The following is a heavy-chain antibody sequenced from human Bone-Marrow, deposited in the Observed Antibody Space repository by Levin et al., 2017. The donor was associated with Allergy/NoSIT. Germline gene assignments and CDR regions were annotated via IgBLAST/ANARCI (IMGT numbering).Heavy chain of an antibody. CDR2: ISYDGNNK. CDR3: ARDPQLTGWDAYFDY. J-gene: IGHJ4*02. CDR1: GFTFNTYC. Sequence: PGGSLRLSCVASGFTFNTYCMHWVRQAPGKGLEWVAVISYDGNNKFYSDSVRGRFSISRDNSKHTLHLEMNSLRPDDTAVYYCARDPQLTGWDAYFDYWGQGTLVTVSS. D-gene: IGHD6-19*01. V-gene: IGHV3-30-3*01.